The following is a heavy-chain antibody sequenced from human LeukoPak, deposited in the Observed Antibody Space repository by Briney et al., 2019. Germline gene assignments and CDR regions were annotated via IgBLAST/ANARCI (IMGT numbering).Heavy chain of an antibody. CDR3: AKVGYSSSTSCSTLGGFDY. J-gene: IGHJ4*02. Sequence: GGSLRLSCAASGFTFSSYAMSWLRQAPGKGLEWVSAISGSGGSTYYADSVKGRFTISRDNSKNTLYLQMNSLRAEDSAVNYCAKVGYSSSTSCSTLGGFDYWGEGTLVTVSS. D-gene: IGHD2-2*03. V-gene: IGHV3-23*01. CDR1: GFTFSSYA. CDR2: ISGSGGST.